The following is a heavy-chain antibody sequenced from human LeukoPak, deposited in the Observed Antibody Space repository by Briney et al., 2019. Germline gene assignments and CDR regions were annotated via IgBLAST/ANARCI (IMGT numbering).Heavy chain of an antibody. CDR3: ARAYGVRGSYVVVDP. V-gene: IGHV3-30*02. D-gene: IGHD4/OR15-4a*01. CDR1: GFTFSTYG. J-gene: IGHJ5*02. CDR2: IRYDGSNK. Sequence: GGSLRLSCAASGFTFSTYGMHWVRQAPGKGLEWVAFIRYDGSNKYYADSVKGRFTISRDNSKNTLYLQMNSLRVADTAMYFCARAYGVRGSYVVVDPWGQGTLVTVSS.